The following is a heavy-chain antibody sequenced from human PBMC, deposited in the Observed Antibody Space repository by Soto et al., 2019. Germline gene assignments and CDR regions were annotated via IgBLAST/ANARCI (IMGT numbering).Heavy chain of an antibody. Sequence: QVQLQESGPGLVKASQTLSLTCTVSGGSIRNGNYDWSWIRQLPGKGLEWIGNISYIGTTSYNPSLKSRVSISIDTSKNQFSLELTSVLAADTAVYYCAKNETTRPWFDPWGQGTLVTVSS. J-gene: IGHJ5*02. CDR3: AKNETTRPWFDP. CDR1: GGSIRNGNYD. CDR2: ISYIGTT. D-gene: IGHD1-1*01. V-gene: IGHV4-31*03.